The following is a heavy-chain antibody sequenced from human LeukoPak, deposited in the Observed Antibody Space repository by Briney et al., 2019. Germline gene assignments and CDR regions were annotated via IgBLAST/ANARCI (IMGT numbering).Heavy chain of an antibody. Sequence: SGGSLRLSCADSGFTFNNYIMHWVRQAPGKGLESVAAIVSDGRQKYYGDSMKGRVTISRDNSRSTLYLQMKNLRVDDTAVYYCARGPYDRNGFPGPSYLWGQGTLVIVSS. CDR3: ARGPYDRNGFPGPSYL. J-gene: IGHJ5*02. D-gene: IGHD3-22*01. CDR2: IVSDGRQK. V-gene: IGHV3-30*01. CDR1: GFTFNNYI.